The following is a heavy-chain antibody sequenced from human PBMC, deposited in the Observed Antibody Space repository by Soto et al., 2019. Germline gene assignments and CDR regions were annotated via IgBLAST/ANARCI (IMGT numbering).Heavy chain of an antibody. J-gene: IGHJ4*02. D-gene: IGHD4-17*01. Sequence: GGSLRLSCAASGFTFSSYGMNWVRQAPGKGLEWVAVIWYDGSNKYYADSVKGRFTISRDNAKNTLYLQMNSLRAEDTAVYYCARDHGDYATGGYFDYWGQGTLVTVSS. CDR2: IWYDGSNK. CDR3: ARDHGDYATGGYFDY. V-gene: IGHV3-33*01. CDR1: GFTFSSYG.